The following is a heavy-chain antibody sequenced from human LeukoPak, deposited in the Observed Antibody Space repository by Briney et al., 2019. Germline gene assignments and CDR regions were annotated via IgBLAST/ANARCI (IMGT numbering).Heavy chain of an antibody. D-gene: IGHD1-26*01. V-gene: IGHV3-23*01. J-gene: IGHJ4*02. CDR3: AKVGSSGSYYTGIDY. CDR1: GFTFSSYA. CDR2: ISGSGGST. Sequence: GGSLRLSCAASGFTFSSYAMSWVRQAPGKGLEWVSAISGSGGSTYYADSVKGRFTISRDNSKNTLYLQMNSLRAEDTVVYYCAKVGSSGSYYTGIDYWGQGTLVTVSS.